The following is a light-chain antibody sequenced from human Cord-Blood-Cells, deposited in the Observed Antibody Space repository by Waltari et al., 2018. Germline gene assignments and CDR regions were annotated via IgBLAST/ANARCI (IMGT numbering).Light chain of an antibody. V-gene: IGLV2-14*01. Sequence: QSAVTQPASVSGCPGQSYTTSCTGISSYVGCYNYVAWYQPHPGKVPQLMIYDVSNRPSGVSNRFSGSKSGNTASLTSSGLQAEDEADYYCSSYTSSSTLYVFGTGTKVTVL. CDR2: DVS. J-gene: IGLJ1*01. CDR3: SSYTSSSTLYV. CDR1: SSYVGCYNY.